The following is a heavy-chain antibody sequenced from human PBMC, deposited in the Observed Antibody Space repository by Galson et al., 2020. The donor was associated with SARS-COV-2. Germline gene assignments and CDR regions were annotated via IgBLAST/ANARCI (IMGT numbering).Heavy chain of an antibody. D-gene: IGHD4-17*01. Sequence: SETLSLTCTVSGGSLTSGSYYWTWIRQPAGKGLEWIGRIYISGNTDYNPSLRSRVTISLDTSKKQFSLKLKSVTAAETAVYYCTKEDYGDYGGPWFDPWGQGTLVTVSS. CDR3: TKEDYGDYGGPWFDP. CDR1: GGSLTSGSYY. CDR2: IYISGNT. V-gene: IGHV4-61*02. J-gene: IGHJ5*02.